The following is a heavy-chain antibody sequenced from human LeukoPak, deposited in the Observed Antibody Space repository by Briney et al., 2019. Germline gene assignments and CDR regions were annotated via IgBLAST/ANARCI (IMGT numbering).Heavy chain of an antibody. J-gene: IGHJ5*02. CDR1: GGTFSSCA. CDR3: ARYYYDSSGYVYHAHWFDP. CDR2: IIPIFGTA. D-gene: IGHD3-22*01. Sequence: ASVKVSCKASGGTFSSCAISWVRQAPGQGLEWMGGIIPIFGTAYYAQKFQGRVTITTDESTSTAYMELSSLRSEDTAVYYCARYYYDSSGYVYHAHWFDPWGQGTLVTVSS. V-gene: IGHV1-69*05.